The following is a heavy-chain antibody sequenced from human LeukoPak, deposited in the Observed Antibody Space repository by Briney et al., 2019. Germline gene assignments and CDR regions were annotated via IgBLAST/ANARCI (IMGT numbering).Heavy chain of an antibody. CDR3: ATDLDSSGYYLGAFDI. Sequence: ASVKVSCEVSGYTLTELSMHWVRQAPGKGLEWMGGFDPEDGETIYAQKFQGRVTMTEDTSTDTAYMELSSLRSEDTAVYYCATDLDSSGYYLGAFDIWGQGTMVTVSS. J-gene: IGHJ3*02. D-gene: IGHD3-22*01. V-gene: IGHV1-24*01. CDR2: FDPEDGET. CDR1: GYTLTELS.